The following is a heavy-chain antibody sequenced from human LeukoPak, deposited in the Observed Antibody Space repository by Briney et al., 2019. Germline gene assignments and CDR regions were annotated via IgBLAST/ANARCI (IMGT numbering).Heavy chain of an antibody. J-gene: IGHJ6*03. D-gene: IGHD3-22*01. CDR3: ARGYYDSSGYQYYYYYYMDV. CDR2: INHSGST. Sequence: TSETLSLTCAVYGGSFSGYYWSWIRQPPGKGLEWIGEINHSGSTNYNPSLKSRVTISVDTSKNQFSLKLSSVTAADTAVYYCARGYYDSSGYQYYYYYYMDVWGKGTTVTVSS. V-gene: IGHV4-34*01. CDR1: GGSFSGYY.